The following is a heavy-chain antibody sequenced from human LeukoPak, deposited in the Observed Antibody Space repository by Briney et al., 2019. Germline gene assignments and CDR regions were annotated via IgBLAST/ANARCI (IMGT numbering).Heavy chain of an antibody. D-gene: IGHD3-9*01. CDR1: GFTFNKAW. Sequence: GGSLRLSCAASGFTFNKAWMSWVRQAPGKGLEWIGRVKKKTDGGTTDYAAPVKGRFTISRDDSKNTLYLQMNSLETEDTAVYYCTTEGGHYDILTGPYYYYYYMDVWGKGTTVTVSS. CDR3: TTEGGHYDILTGPYYYYYYMDV. CDR2: VKKKTDGGTT. V-gene: IGHV3-15*01. J-gene: IGHJ6*03.